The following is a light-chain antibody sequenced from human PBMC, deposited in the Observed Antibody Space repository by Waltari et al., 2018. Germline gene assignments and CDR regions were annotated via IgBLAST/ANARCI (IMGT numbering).Light chain of an antibody. V-gene: IGKV4-1*01. Sequence: DIVMTQSPDSLAVSLGERATINCKSSQSVFYSSNNKNYLAWYQHKPGQPPKLLIHWASTRESGVPDRFSGSGSGTDFTLTISSLQAEDVAVYSCPQYHSPPYTFGQGTRLEIK. CDR1: QSVFYSSNNKNY. J-gene: IGKJ2*01. CDR3: PQYHSPPYT. CDR2: WAS.